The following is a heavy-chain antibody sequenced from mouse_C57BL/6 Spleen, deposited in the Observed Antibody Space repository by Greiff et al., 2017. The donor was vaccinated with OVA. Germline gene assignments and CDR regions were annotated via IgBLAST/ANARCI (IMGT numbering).Heavy chain of an antibody. CDR1: GYTFTDYY. CDR3: ARVHYYGSSLDY. V-gene: IGHV1-19*01. CDR2: INPYNGGT. Sequence: VQLQQSGPVLVKPGASVKMSCKASGYTFTDYYMNWVKQSHGKSLEWIGVINPYNGGTSYNQKFKGKATLTVDKSSSTAYMELNSLTSEDSAVYYCARVHYYGSSLDYWGQGTTLTVSS. D-gene: IGHD1-1*01. J-gene: IGHJ2*01.